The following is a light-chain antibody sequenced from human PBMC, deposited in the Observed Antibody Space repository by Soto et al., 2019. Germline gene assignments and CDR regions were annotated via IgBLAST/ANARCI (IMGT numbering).Light chain of an antibody. V-gene: IGLV1-40*01. CDR1: SSNIGAHYD. J-gene: IGLJ2*01. Sequence: QSVLTQPPSVSGAPGQRVAISFIGTSSNIGAHYDVHWYQQLPGTAPKLLIYGNKNRPAGVPDRFSGSKSGTSASLAITGVQAEDEADYYCQSYDFSLTGVVFGGGTKLTVL. CDR3: QSYDFSLTGVV. CDR2: GNK.